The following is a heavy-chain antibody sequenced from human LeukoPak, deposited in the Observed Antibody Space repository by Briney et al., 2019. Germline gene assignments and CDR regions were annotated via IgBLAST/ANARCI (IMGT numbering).Heavy chain of an antibody. CDR3: ARDWGPYYYDSSGYYLYY. J-gene: IGHJ4*02. D-gene: IGHD3-22*01. Sequence: ASVKVSCKASGYTFTSCGISWVRQAPGQGLEWMGWISAYNGNTNYAQKLQGRVTMTTDTSTSTAYMELRSLRSDDTAVYYCARDWGPYYYDSSGYYLYYWGQGTLVTVSS. CDR1: GYTFTSCG. V-gene: IGHV1-18*01. CDR2: ISAYNGNT.